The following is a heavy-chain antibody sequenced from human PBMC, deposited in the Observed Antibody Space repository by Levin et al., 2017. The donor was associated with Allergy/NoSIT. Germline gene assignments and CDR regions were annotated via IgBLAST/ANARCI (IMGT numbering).Heavy chain of an antibody. D-gene: IGHD3-10*01. V-gene: IGHV4-59*01. Sequence: SETLSLTCTVSGGSISSYYWSWIRQPPGKGLEWIGYIYYSGSTNYNPSLKSRVTISVDTSKNQFSLKLSSVTAADTAVYYCARPYYGSGRHYYMDVWGKGTTVTVSS. CDR2: IYYSGST. J-gene: IGHJ6*03. CDR3: ARPYYGSGRHYYMDV. CDR1: GGSISSYY.